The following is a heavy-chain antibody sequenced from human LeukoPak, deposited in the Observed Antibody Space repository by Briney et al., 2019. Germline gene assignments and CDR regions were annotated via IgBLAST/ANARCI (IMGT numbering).Heavy chain of an antibody. CDR3: ARHKLGPNWFDP. J-gene: IGHJ5*02. CDR2: IIPIFGTA. CDR1: GGTFSSYA. Sequence: GASVKVSCKASGGTFSSYAISWVRQAPGQGLEWMGGIIPIFGTANYAQKFQGRVTITADKSTSTAYMELSSLRSEDTAVYYCARHKLGPNWFDPWGQGTLVTVSS. V-gene: IGHV1-69*06. D-gene: IGHD7-27*01.